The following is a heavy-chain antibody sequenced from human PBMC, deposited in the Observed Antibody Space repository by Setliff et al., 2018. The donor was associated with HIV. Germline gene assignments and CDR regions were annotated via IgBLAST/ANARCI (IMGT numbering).Heavy chain of an antibody. CDR2: IYSSANT. CDR1: GGSISTSSYY. Sequence: SETLSLTCTVSGGSISTSSYYWGWIRQPPGKGLEWIGSIYSSANTYYSPSLKSRVSMSVDRSRNQFSLKLSSVTAADTAVYYCARLFQWMSYSFDIWGQGTMVTVSS. J-gene: IGHJ3*02. D-gene: IGHD5-12*01. CDR3: ARLFQWMSYSFDI. V-gene: IGHV4-39*01.